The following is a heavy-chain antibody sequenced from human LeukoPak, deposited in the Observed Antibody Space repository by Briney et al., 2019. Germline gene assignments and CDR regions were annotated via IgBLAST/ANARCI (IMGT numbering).Heavy chain of an antibody. V-gene: IGHV4-59*02. D-gene: IGHD2/OR15-2a*01. Sequence: PSETLSLTCNVSGVSVSTSHWNWIRQRPGKGLEWIGFLSYTGKTDYNPSLKSRVSISLGSSNNHFSLKLTSVTAADTAVYYYSEGYFEPFDHWGQGILVTVSS. CDR1: GVSVSTSH. J-gene: IGHJ4*02. CDR2: LSYTGKT. CDR3: SEGYFEPFDH.